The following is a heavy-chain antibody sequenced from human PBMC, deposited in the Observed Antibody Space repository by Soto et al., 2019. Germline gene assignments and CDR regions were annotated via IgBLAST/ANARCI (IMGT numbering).Heavy chain of an antibody. CDR1: GGTFSSYA. D-gene: IGHD1-26*01. V-gene: IGHV1-69*01. J-gene: IGHJ5*02. Sequence: QVQLVQSGAEVKKPGSSVKVSCKASGGTFSSYAISWVRQAPGHGLEWMGGIIPIFGTANYAQKFQGRVTITADESTSSAYMELSSLRSEDTAVYYCARDPGVGAGGYNWFDPWGEGTLVPVSS. CDR2: IIPIFGTA. CDR3: ARDPGVGAGGYNWFDP.